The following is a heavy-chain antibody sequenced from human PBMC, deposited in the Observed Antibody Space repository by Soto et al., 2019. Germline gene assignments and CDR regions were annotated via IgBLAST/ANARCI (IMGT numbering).Heavy chain of an antibody. CDR3: ARILFLYGDDVGGFDY. CDR1: GGSISSGGYY. V-gene: IGHV4-31*03. D-gene: IGHD4-17*01. Sequence: SETLSLTCTVSGGSISSGGYYWSWIRQHPGKGLEWIGYIYYSGSTYYNPSLKSRVTISVDTSKNQFSLKLSSVTAADTAVYYCARILFLYGDDVGGFDYWGQGTLVTVSS. J-gene: IGHJ4*02. CDR2: IYYSGST.